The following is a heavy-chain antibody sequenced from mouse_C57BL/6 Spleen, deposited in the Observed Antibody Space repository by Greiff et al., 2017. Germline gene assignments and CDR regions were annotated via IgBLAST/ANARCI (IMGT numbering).Heavy chain of an antibody. Sequence: QVQLQQSGAELARPGASVKMSCKASGYTFTSYTMHWEKQRPGQGLEWIGYINRSSGYTKYNQKFKDKATLTADKSSSTAYMQLSSLTSEDSAVYYCARYYYGSSHWYFDVWGTGTTVTVSS. D-gene: IGHD1-1*01. CDR1: GYTFTSYT. CDR3: ARYYYGSSHWYFDV. CDR2: INRSSGYT. V-gene: IGHV1-4*01. J-gene: IGHJ1*03.